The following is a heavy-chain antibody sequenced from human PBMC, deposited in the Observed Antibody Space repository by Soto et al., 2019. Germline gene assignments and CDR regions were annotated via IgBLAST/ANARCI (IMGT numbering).Heavy chain of an antibody. CDR3: ALISLGATPI. J-gene: IGHJ3*02. CDR1: GFTFSNYP. Sequence: QVQLVESGGGVVQPGRSLRLSCAASGFTFSNYPMHWVRQAPGKGLEWVALISYDGSNKYYADSVKGRFTISRDNSKNTLYLQMSALTPDDTAVYYFALISLGATPIWGRGTMVTVSS. CDR2: ISYDGSNK. V-gene: IGHV3-30-3*01. D-gene: IGHD1-26*01.